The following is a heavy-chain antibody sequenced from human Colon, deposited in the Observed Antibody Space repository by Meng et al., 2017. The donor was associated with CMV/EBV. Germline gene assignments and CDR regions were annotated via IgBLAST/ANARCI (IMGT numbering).Heavy chain of an antibody. J-gene: IGHJ4*02. Sequence: GGSLRLSCVASGFIFSSFPMHWVRQSPGKGLEWVAVISYDGSSVHYADSVRGRVTISRDNSKKTLYLQMDGLTVEDTATYYCARAPLWLAFYLDYWGQGTLVTVSS. D-gene: IGHD2-21*01. CDR3: ARAPLWLAFYLDY. CDR1: GFIFSSFP. CDR2: ISYDGSSV. V-gene: IGHV3-30-3*01.